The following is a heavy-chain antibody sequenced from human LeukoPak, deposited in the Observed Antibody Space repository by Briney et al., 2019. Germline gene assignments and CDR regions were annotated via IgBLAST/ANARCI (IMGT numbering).Heavy chain of an antibody. J-gene: IGHJ4*02. CDR3: ARGSGTSWFDY. CDR2: INPRSGGT. V-gene: IGHV1-2*02. D-gene: IGHD2-2*01. CDR1: GYTFTANY. Sequence: ASVKVSCKASGYTFTANYMHWVRQAPGQGREWMGWINPRSGGTNYGEKFRGRVNMTRDTYITTAYMELSSLRFDDTAVYYCARGSGTSWFDYWGQGTLVTVSS.